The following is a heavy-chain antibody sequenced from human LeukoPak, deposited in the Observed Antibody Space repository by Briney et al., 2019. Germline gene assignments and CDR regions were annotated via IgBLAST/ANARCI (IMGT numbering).Heavy chain of an antibody. Sequence: GESLKISCKGSGYSFTNYWIDWVRQMPGKDLEWMGIIYPGDSNTRYSPSFQGQVTISADKSISTAYLQWSSLKASDTAMYYCARLGPSILEWLFGFLYFDYWGQGTLVTVSS. CDR2: IYPGDSNT. CDR1: GYSFTNYW. V-gene: IGHV5-51*01. CDR3: ARLGPSILEWLFGFLYFDY. D-gene: IGHD3-3*01. J-gene: IGHJ4*02.